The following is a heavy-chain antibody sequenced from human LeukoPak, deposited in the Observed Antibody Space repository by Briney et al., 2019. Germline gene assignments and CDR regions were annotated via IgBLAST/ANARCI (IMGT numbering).Heavy chain of an antibody. CDR2: IIPIFGTA. Sequence: ASVKVSCKASGGTFSSYAISWVRQAPGQGLEWMGGIIPIFGTANYAQKFQGRVTITADESTSTAYMELSSLRSEDAAVYYCARVDTAMVRSYFDYWGQGTLVTVSS. CDR1: GGTFSSYA. CDR3: ARVDTAMVRSYFDY. D-gene: IGHD5-18*01. V-gene: IGHV1-69*13. J-gene: IGHJ4*02.